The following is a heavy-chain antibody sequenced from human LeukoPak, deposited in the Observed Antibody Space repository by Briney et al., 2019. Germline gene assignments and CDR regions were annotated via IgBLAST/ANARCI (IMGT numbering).Heavy chain of an antibody. V-gene: IGHV1-3*01. D-gene: IGHD1-1*01. CDR3: ARDGMSQAPYAMDI. J-gene: IGHJ6*02. CDR1: GYTFITYT. Sequence: GASVTVSCTASGYTFITYTMNWVRQAPGERLEWMGRISAGDGNTVYSQKFQGRVTISRDTSASTAYMELSTLRSEDTAVYYCARDGMSQAPYAMDIWGQGTTVTVSS. CDR2: ISAGDGNT.